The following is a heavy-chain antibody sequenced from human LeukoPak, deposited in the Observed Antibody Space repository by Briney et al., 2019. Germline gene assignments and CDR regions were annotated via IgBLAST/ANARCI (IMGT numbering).Heavy chain of an antibody. V-gene: IGHV1-2*02. CDR2: INPNSGGT. CDR1: GYTFTGYY. CDR3: ARGARDFWSGPSFGVFDY. J-gene: IGHJ4*02. Sequence: ASVKVSCKASGYTFTGYYMHWVRQAPGQGLEWMGWINPNSGGTNYAQKFQGRVTMTRDTSISTAYMELSRLRSDDTAVYYCARGARDFWSGPSFGVFDYWGQGTLVTVSS. D-gene: IGHD3-3*01.